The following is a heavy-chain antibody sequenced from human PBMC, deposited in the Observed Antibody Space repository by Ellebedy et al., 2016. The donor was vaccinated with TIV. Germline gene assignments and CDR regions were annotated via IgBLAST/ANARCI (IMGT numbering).Heavy chain of an antibody. CDR2: IYPGDSDT. J-gene: IGHJ3*02. V-gene: IGHV5-51*01. CDR1: GYSSTSYW. CDR3: ARHPDDAFDI. Sequence: GESLKISCKGSGYSSTSYWIGWVRQMPGKGLERMGIIYPGDSDTRYSPSFQGQVTILADKSISTAYLQWSSLKASDTAMYYCARHPDDAFDIWGQGTMVTVSS.